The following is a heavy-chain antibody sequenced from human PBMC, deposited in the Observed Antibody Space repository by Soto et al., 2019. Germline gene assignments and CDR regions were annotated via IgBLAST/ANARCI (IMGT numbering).Heavy chain of an antibody. CDR2: IIPIFGTA. J-gene: IGHJ3*02. CDR3: ARVTLEGGHDAFDI. CDR1: GGTFSSYA. D-gene: IGHD1-1*01. Sequence: VASVKVSCKASGGTFSSYAISWVRQAPGQGLEWMGGIIPIFGTANYAQKFQGRVTITADESTSTAYMELSSLRSEDTAVYYCARVTLEGGHDAFDIWGQGKMVTVSS. V-gene: IGHV1-69*13.